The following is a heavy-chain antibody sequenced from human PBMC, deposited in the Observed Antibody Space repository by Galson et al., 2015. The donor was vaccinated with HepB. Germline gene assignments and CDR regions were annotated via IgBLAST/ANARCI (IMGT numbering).Heavy chain of an antibody. Sequence: SLRLSCAVSGLTIRTYWMSWVRQAPGKGLECVANIKEDGSEKYYVDSVKGRFTISRDNAKNSVYLQMNSLRVEDTAMYYCARGQYYYDGGYWGRGTLVTVSS. CDR3: ARGQYYYDGGY. D-gene: IGHD3-22*01. J-gene: IGHJ2*01. CDR1: GLTIRTYW. CDR2: IKEDGSEK. V-gene: IGHV3-7*03.